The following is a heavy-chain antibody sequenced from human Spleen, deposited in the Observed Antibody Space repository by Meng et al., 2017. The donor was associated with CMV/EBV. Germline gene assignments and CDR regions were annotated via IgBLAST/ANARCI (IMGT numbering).Heavy chain of an antibody. D-gene: IGHD5-12*01. CDR1: GGSFSGYY. J-gene: IGHJ4*02. Sequence: DGGSFSGYYWRWIRQPPGKGLEWIGEINHSGSTNYDPSLKSRVTISVDTSKNQFSLKLSSVTAADTAVYYCARGRGYSGYDSVAYDYWGQGTLVTVSS. V-gene: IGHV4-34*01. CDR3: ARGRGYSGYDSVAYDY. CDR2: INHSGST.